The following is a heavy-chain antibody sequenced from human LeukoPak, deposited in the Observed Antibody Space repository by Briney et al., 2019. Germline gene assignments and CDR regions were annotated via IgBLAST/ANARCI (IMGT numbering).Heavy chain of an antibody. V-gene: IGHV3-23*01. D-gene: IGHD6-13*01. Sequence: GGSLRLSCAASRFTFSSYAMSWVRQAPGKGLEWVSAISGSGGSTYYADSVKGRFTISRDNSKNTLYLQMNSLRAEDTAVYYCAKWYSSSNWSAGYYYYGMDVWGQGTTVTVSS. J-gene: IGHJ6*02. CDR3: AKWYSSSNWSAGYYYYGMDV. CDR1: RFTFSSYA. CDR2: ISGSGGST.